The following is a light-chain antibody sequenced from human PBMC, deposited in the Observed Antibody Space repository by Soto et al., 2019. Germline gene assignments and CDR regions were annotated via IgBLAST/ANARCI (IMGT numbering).Light chain of an antibody. Sequence: DIQMTQSPSSLSASVGDRVTITCQATEDTNNYLNWYQQKPGKAPKLLIYDASNLEAGVPSRFRGSGSGTDFTFTISSLQPEDIATYYCQQYDNLPITFGQGTRLEIK. J-gene: IGKJ5*01. CDR1: EDTNNY. V-gene: IGKV1-33*01. CDR2: DAS. CDR3: QQYDNLPIT.